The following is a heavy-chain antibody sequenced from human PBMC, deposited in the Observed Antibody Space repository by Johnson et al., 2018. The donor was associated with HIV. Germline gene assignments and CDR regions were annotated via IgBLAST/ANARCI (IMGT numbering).Heavy chain of an antibody. CDR3: AREGTLGAFES. D-gene: IGHD1-1*01. CDR1: GFTFNTNW. Sequence: EVQLVESGGDLVQPGGSLRLSCVGSGFTFNTNWMHWVRKAPGKGLEWVSVMYGGGSTYHADSVKGRFSLPRDNSKNTVYLQMNSLRAEETAVYYCAREGTLGAFESGGQGTRVTVAS. V-gene: IGHV3-66*01. J-gene: IGHJ3*02. CDR2: MYGGGST.